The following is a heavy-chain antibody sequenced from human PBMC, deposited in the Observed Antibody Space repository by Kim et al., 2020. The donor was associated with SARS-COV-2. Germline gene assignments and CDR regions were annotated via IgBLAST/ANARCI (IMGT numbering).Heavy chain of an antibody. CDR1: GFTFSSYA. Sequence: GGSLRLSCAASGFTFSSYAMHWVRQAPGKGLEWVAVISYDGSNKYYADSVKGRFTISRDNSKNTLYLQMNSLRAEDTAVYYCARETIAADLSWDYWGQGTLVTVSS. CDR3: ARETIAADLSWDY. J-gene: IGHJ4*02. CDR2: ISYDGSNK. V-gene: IGHV3-30-3*01. D-gene: IGHD6-13*01.